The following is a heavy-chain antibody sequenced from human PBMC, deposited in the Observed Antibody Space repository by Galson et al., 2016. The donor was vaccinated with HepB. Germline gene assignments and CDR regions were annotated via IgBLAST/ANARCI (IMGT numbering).Heavy chain of an antibody. D-gene: IGHD3-10*01. J-gene: IGHJ4*02. Sequence: TLSLTCTVSGGSITITDYYWSWIRQHPGKGLEWIGYIYYSGTTYYCPSLKSRVTISVDTSKSQFSLRLSSVTAADTAVYYCARARRSGSGWYFDYWGQGALVTVSS. CDR3: ARARRSGSGWYFDY. V-gene: IGHV4-31*03. CDR1: GGSITITDYY. CDR2: IYYSGTT.